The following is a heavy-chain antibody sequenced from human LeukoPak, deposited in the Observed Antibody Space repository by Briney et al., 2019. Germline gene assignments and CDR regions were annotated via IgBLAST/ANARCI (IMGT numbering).Heavy chain of an antibody. J-gene: IGHJ4*02. Sequence: GGSLRLSCAASGFTFSSYWMTWVRQAPGKGLEWVSYISSSSSTMYYADSVKGRFTISRDNAKNSLYLQMSSLRAEDTAVYYCTRVLYSSGWYGDHYWGQGTLVTVSS. CDR3: TRVLYSSGWYGDHY. D-gene: IGHD6-19*01. CDR2: ISSSSSTM. V-gene: IGHV3-48*01. CDR1: GFTFSSYW.